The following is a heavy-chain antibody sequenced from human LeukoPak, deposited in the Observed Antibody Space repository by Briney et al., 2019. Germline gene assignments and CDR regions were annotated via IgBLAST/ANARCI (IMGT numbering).Heavy chain of an antibody. D-gene: IGHD1-26*01. J-gene: IGHJ6*03. CDR3: AKSGAGYYYMDV. CDR1: RFTFSSYA. Sequence: GGSLRLSCAASRFTFSSYAMSWVRQAPGKGLEWVSAISGSGGSTYYADSVKGRFTISRDNSKNTLYLQMNSLRAEDTAVYYCAKSGAGYYYMDVWGKGTTVTVSS. V-gene: IGHV3-23*01. CDR2: ISGSGGST.